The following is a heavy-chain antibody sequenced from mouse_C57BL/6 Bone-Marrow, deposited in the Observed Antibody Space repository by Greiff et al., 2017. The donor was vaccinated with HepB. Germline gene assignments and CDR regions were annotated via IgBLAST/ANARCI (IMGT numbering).Heavy chain of an antibody. CDR3: ASGYYGSSCLDY. Sequence: VQLQQSGAELARPGASVKLSCKASGYTFTSYGISWVKQRTGQGLEWIGEIYPRSGNTYYNEKFKGKATLTADKSSSTAYMELRSLTSEDSAVYFCASGYYGSSCLDYWGQGTTLTVSS. D-gene: IGHD1-1*01. V-gene: IGHV1-81*01. J-gene: IGHJ2*01. CDR1: GYTFTSYG. CDR2: IYPRSGNT.